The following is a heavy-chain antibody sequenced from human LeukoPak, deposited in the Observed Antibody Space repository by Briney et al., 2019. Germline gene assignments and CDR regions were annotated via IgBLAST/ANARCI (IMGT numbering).Heavy chain of an antibody. CDR3: ASWRLYDSSGYYRYYFDY. J-gene: IGHJ4*02. Sequence: ASVKVSCKVSGYTLTELSMHWVRQAPGKGLEWMGGFDPEDGETIYAQKFQGRVTMTEDTSTDTAYMELSSLRSEDTAVYYCASWRLYDSSGYYRYYFDYWGQGTLVTVSS. V-gene: IGHV1-24*01. D-gene: IGHD3-22*01. CDR2: FDPEDGET. CDR1: GYTLTELS.